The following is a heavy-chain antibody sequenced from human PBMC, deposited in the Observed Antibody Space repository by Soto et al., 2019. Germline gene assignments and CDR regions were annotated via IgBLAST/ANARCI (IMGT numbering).Heavy chain of an antibody. CDR2: IKPEDGTT. D-gene: IGHD3-10*01. Sequence: QVQLVQSGAEVKKPGASVKASCEASGFIFTRFYMHWVRQAPGQGPVWLGIIKPEDGTTYYAQSFQGRLIITSDTATRTVYMEMSGLTSEDRAVYYCARERGFGELSYDLWGQGTLVTVSA. CDR3: ARERGFGELSYDL. CDR1: GFIFTRFY. J-gene: IGHJ5*02. V-gene: IGHV1-46*01.